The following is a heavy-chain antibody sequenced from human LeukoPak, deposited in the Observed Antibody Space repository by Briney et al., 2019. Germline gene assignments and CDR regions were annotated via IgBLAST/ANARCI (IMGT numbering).Heavy chain of an antibody. D-gene: IGHD3-10*01. V-gene: IGHV4-59*08. Sequence: TSETLSFTCTVSGGSISSYYWSWIRQPPGKGLEWIGYTYYSGSTNYNPSLKSRVTISVDPAKNQFSLKLSSVTAADTAVYYCASMDTMVRVFDYWGQGTLVTVSS. CDR3: ASMDTMVRVFDY. CDR2: TYYSGST. CDR1: GGSISSYY. J-gene: IGHJ4*02.